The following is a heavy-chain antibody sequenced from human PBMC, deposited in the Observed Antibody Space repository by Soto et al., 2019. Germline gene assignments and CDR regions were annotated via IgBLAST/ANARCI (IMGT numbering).Heavy chain of an antibody. V-gene: IGHV2-5*02. J-gene: IGHJ4*02. CDR1: AFSLTTSGMG. CDR3: AHTRGGGNSALIDY. Sequence: SGPTLVNPTQTLTLTCTFSAFSLTTSGMGVAWIRQPPGKALEWLALIYWDDDKRDSPSLKSRLTVTKDTSKNQVVLTMTNMDPVDTATYYCAHTRGGGNSALIDYWGQGTLVTVSS. CDR2: IYWDDDK. D-gene: IGHD1-1*01.